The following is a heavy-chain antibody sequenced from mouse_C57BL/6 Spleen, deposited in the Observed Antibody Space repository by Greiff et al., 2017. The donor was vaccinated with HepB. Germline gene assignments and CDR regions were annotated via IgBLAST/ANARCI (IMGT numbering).Heavy chain of an antibody. CDR2: INPSSGYT. Sequence: QVQLQQSGAELAKPGASVKLSCKASGYTFTSYWMHWVKQRPGQGLEWIGYINPSSGYTKYNQKFKDKATLTADKSSSTAYMQLSSLTYEDAAVYYCAPLYYGSSYPLAYWGQGTLVTVSA. CDR1: GYTFTSYW. CDR3: APLYYGSSYPLAY. V-gene: IGHV1-7*01. J-gene: IGHJ3*01. D-gene: IGHD1-1*01.